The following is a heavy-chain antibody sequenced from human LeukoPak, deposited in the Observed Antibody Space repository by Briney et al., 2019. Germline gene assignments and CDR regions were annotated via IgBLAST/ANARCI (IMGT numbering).Heavy chain of an antibody. Sequence: SETLSLTCTVSGGSINSYYWSWIRQPPGKGLEWIGEINHSGSTNYNPSLKSRVTISVDTSKNQFSLKLSSVTAADTAVYYCARRRITIFGVVTQKNWFDPWGQGTLVTVSS. V-gene: IGHV4-34*01. CDR2: INHSGST. CDR1: GGSINSYY. J-gene: IGHJ5*02. CDR3: ARRRITIFGVVTQKNWFDP. D-gene: IGHD3-3*01.